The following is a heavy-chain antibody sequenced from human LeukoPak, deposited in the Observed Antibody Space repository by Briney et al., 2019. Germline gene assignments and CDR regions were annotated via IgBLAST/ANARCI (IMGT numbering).Heavy chain of an antibody. V-gene: IGHV1-2*02. J-gene: IGHJ4*02. CDR2: INPNSGGT. CDR3: ARGTQFSTFDIVVVPFDY. D-gene: IGHD2-2*01. Sequence: ASVKVSCKASGYTFTGYYIHWVRQAPGQGLEWMGWINPNSGGTNCAQKFQGRVTMTRDTSISTAYMELSRLRSDDTAVYYCARGTQFSTFDIVVVPFDYWGQGTLVTVSS. CDR1: GYTFTGYY.